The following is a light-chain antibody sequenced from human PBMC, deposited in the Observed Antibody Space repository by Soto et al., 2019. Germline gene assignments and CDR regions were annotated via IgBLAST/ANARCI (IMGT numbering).Light chain of an antibody. J-gene: IGKJ5*01. Sequence: EIVMTQSPATLSVSPGDRAILSCRASQSVSDKLAWYRQKPGQAPRLLIYSASTRATGIPARFSGAGSGTEFTLTINGLQSEDFAVYYCHQYSKWPPITFGQGTRLETK. CDR3: HQYSKWPPIT. V-gene: IGKV3-15*01. CDR1: QSVSDK. CDR2: SAS.